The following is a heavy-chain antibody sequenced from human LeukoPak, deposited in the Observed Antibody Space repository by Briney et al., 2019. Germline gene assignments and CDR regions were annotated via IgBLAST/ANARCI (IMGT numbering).Heavy chain of an antibody. D-gene: IGHD2-2*01. CDR3: ARASVVPAAMDYYYYGMDV. J-gene: IGHJ6*02. CDR2: IIPILGIA. V-gene: IGHV1-69*10. CDR1: GYTFTSYG. Sequence: ASVKVSCKASGYTFTSYGISWVRQAPGQGLEWMGWIIPILGIANYAQKLQGRVTITADKSTSTAYMELSSLRSEDTAVYYCARASVVPAAMDYYYYGMDVWGQGTTVTVSS.